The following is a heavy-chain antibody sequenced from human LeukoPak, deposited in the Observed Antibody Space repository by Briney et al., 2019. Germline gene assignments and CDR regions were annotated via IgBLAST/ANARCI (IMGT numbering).Heavy chain of an antibody. CDR1: GYFISSGYY. CDR3: VRRGYYDRSGLIDY. V-gene: IGHV4-38-2*01. D-gene: IGHD3-22*01. J-gene: IGHJ4*02. Sequence: SETLSLTCGVSGYFISSGYYWGWIRQPPGKGLEWIGSIYHSGSTYYNPSLKSRVTISVDTSKNQLSLKLTSVTAADTAVYYCVRRGYYDRSGLIDYWGQGTLVTVSS. CDR2: IYHSGST.